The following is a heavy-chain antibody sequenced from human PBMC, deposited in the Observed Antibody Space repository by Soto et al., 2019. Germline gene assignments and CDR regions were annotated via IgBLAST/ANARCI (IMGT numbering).Heavy chain of an antibody. D-gene: IGHD6-13*01. CDR2: ISSSSSTI. Sequence: GGSLRLSCAASGFTFSTYSMNWVRQAPGKGLEWVSYISSSSSTIYYADSVKGRFTISRDNAKNSLYLQMNSLRAEDTAVYYCARHPERIAEIGWFDPWGQGTLVTVSS. CDR3: ARHPERIAEIGWFDP. J-gene: IGHJ5*02. V-gene: IGHV3-48*01. CDR1: GFTFSTYS.